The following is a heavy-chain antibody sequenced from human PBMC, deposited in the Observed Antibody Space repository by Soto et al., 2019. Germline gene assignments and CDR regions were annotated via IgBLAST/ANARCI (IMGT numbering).Heavy chain of an antibody. CDR3: AKDREWELPYFDY. V-gene: IGHV3-30*04. D-gene: IGHD1-26*01. CDR1: GFTFSTYA. CDR2: ISYDGSNK. Sequence: PGGSLRLSCAASGFTFSTYAMHWVRQAPGKGLEWVAVISYDGSNKYYADSVKGRFTISRDNSKNTLYLQMNSLRAEDTAVYYCAKDREWELPYFDYWGQGTLVTVSS. J-gene: IGHJ4*02.